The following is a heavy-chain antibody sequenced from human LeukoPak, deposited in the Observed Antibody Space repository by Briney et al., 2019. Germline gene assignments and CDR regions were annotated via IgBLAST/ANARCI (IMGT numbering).Heavy chain of an antibody. V-gene: IGHV4-34*01. J-gene: IGHJ4*02. Sequence: SETLSLTCTVYSESFSCYYWSWIRQSPGMGLEWIGEIYESGGTTYNPSLKSRVTISIDTSKNQFSLNLTSVTAADTAVYYCARISAAGCFDHWGQGTLVTVSS. D-gene: IGHD6-13*01. CDR1: SESFSCYY. CDR3: ARISAAGCFDH. CDR2: IYESGGT.